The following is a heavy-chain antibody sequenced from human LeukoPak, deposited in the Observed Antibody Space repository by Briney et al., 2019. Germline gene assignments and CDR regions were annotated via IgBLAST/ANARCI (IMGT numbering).Heavy chain of an antibody. V-gene: IGHV1-46*01. CDR2: INPSGGST. D-gene: IGHD3-22*01. Sequence: GASVKVSCKASGYTFANFGITWVRQAPGQGLEWMGIINPSGGSTSYAQKFQGRVTMTRDMTTSTVYMELSSLGSEDTAVYYCARDSYDSSGALGIWGQGTMVTVSS. CDR1: GYTFANFG. J-gene: IGHJ3*02. CDR3: ARDSYDSSGALGI.